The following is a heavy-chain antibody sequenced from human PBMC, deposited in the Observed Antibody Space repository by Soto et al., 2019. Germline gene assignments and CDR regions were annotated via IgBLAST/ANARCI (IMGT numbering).Heavy chain of an antibody. J-gene: IGHJ6*02. Sequence: GASVKVSCKASGGTFSSYAISWVRQAPGQGLEWMGGIIPIFGTANYAQKFQGRVTITADESTSTAYMELSSLRSEDTAVYYCTRDRSNGDSDYYGMDVWGQGTTVTVSS. D-gene: IGHD3-10*01. CDR2: IIPIFGTA. CDR1: GGTFSSYA. V-gene: IGHV1-69*13. CDR3: TRDRSNGDSDYYGMDV.